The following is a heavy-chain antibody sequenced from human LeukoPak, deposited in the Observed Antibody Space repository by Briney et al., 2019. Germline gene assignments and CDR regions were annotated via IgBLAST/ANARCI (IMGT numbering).Heavy chain of an antibody. CDR3: ARDPSGSSGWYGVGGWFDP. CDR2: INAGNGNT. V-gene: IGHV1-3*01. J-gene: IGHJ5*02. Sequence: ASVKVSCKASGYTFTSYAMHWVRQAPGQRLEWMGWINAGNGNTKYSQKFQGRVTITRDTSASTAYMELSSLRSEDTAVYYCARDPSGSSGWYGVGGWFDPWGQGTLVTVSS. D-gene: IGHD6-19*01. CDR1: GYTFTSYA.